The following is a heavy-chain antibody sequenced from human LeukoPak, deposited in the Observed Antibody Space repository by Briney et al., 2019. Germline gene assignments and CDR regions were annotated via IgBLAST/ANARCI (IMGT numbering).Heavy chain of an antibody. CDR2: INQDGSAE. D-gene: IGHD4-17*01. CDR3: VRLFGGVTTFDY. J-gene: IGHJ4*02. CDR1: GFTFSTYS. V-gene: IGHV3-7*01. Sequence: GGSLRLSCAASGFTFSTYSMSWVRQAPGKGLDWVASINQDGSAEYYVDSVRGRFTVSRDNAKNSLYLQVNSLRVDDTAVYYCVRLFGGVTTFDYWGQGTLVTVSS.